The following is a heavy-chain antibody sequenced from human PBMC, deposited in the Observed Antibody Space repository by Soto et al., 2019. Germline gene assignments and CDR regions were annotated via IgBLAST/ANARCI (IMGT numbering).Heavy chain of an antibody. J-gene: IGHJ6*03. Sequence: EVQLVESGGGLVQPGRSLRLSCAASGFTFDDYAMHWVRQAPGKGLEWVSGISWNSGSIGYADSVKGRFTISRDNAKNSLYLQMNSLRAEDTALYYCAKDIGYCSGGSCYYMDVGGKGTTVTVSS. CDR2: ISWNSGSI. D-gene: IGHD2-15*01. CDR3: AKDIGYCSGGSCYYMDV. V-gene: IGHV3-9*01. CDR1: GFTFDDYA.